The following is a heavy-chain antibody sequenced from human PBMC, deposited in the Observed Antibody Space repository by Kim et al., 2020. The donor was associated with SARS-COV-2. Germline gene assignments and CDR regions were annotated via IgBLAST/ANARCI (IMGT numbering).Heavy chain of an antibody. CDR1: GFTFSSYA. V-gene: IGHV3-64D*06. CDR3: VKDRGGGGEPYYYYGMDV. D-gene: IGHD3-16*01. CDR2: ISSNGGST. J-gene: IGHJ6*04. Sequence: GGSLRLSCSASGFTFSSYAMHWVRQAPGKGLEYVSAISSNGGSTYYADSVKGRFTISRDNSKNTLYLKMSSLRAEDTAVYYCVKDRGGGGEPYYYYGMDVWGKEATVTVSS.